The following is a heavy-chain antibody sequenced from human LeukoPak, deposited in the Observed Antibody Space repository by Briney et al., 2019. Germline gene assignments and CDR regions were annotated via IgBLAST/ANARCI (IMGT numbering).Heavy chain of an antibody. D-gene: IGHD3-16*01. CDR1: GFTFSSYS. Sequence: GGSLRLSCAASGFTFSSYSMNWVRQAPGKGLEWVSSISSSSSYIHYADSVKGRFTISRDNAKNSLYLQMNSLRAEDTAVYYCAKRGGSRYFDYWGQGTLVTVSS. J-gene: IGHJ4*02. CDR3: AKRGGSRYFDY. CDR2: ISSSSSYI. V-gene: IGHV3-21*01.